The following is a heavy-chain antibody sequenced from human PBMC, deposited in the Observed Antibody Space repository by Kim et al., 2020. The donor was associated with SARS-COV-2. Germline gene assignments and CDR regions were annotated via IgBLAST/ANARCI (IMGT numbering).Heavy chain of an antibody. CDR1: GYTFTDYY. CDR2: INPKTGGT. D-gene: IGHD1-7*01. V-gene: IGHV1-2*05. Sequence: ASVKVSCKPSGYTFTDYYTHWLRQAPGHGLEWMGRINPKTGGTDFAQKFQGRVTMTRDTSISTAYMELNSLTSDDTVVYYCAREAPGDRNYYFDYWGQGTLVTVSS. J-gene: IGHJ4*02. CDR3: AREAPGDRNYYFDY.